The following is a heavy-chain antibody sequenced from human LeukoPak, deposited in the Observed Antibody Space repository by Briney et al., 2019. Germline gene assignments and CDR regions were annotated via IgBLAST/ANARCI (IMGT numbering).Heavy chain of an antibody. Sequence: ASVKVSCKASGYTFTSYGISWVRQAPGQGLEWMGWISAYNGNTNYAQKLQGRVTMTTDTSTSTAYMELRSLRSDDTAVYYCARDKTYYYDSTGGDAFDIWGQGTMVTVSS. CDR3: ARDKTYYYDSTGGDAFDI. D-gene: IGHD3-22*01. V-gene: IGHV1-18*01. CDR1: GYTFTSYG. J-gene: IGHJ3*02. CDR2: ISAYNGNT.